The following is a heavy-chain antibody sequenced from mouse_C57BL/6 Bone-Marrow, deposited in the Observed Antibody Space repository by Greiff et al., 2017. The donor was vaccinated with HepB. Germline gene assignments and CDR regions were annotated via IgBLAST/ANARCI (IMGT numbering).Heavy chain of an antibody. CDR3: ARPLYYYGSSYYAMDY. Sequence: VQLQQPGAELVKPGASVKLSCKASGYTSTSYWMHWVKQRPGQGLEWIGMIHPNSGSTNYNEKFKSKATLTVDKSSSTAYMQLSSLTSEDSAVYYCARPLYYYGSSYYAMDYWGQGTSVTVSS. CDR1: GYTSTSYW. CDR2: IHPNSGST. J-gene: IGHJ4*01. V-gene: IGHV1-64*01. D-gene: IGHD1-1*01.